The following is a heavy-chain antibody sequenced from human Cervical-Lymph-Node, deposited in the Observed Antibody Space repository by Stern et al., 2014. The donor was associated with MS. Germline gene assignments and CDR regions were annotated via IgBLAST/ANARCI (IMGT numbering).Heavy chain of an antibody. CDR1: GYTFTSYY. Sequence: VQLVESRAEVKKPGASVQVSCKASGYTFTSYYMHWVRQAPGQGLEWMGIINPSGGSTTYAQKFQGRVTMPRDTSTSTVYMELSSLRSEDTAVYYCARVTCSGGSCYDWLDPWGQGTLVTVSS. CDR3: ARVTCSGGSCYDWLDP. D-gene: IGHD2-15*01. J-gene: IGHJ5*02. CDR2: INPSGGST. V-gene: IGHV1-46*03.